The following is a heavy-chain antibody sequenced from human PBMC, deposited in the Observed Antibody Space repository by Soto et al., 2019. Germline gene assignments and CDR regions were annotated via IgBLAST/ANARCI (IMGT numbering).Heavy chain of an antibody. V-gene: IGHV3-53*04. CDR2: IFSGGST. CDR3: KSRDY. CDR1: EFSVSDNY. J-gene: IGHJ4*02. Sequence: EVQLVEAGGGLVLPGGSLRLACAASEFSVSDNYMNWVRQAPGKGLEWVAVIFSGGSTNYADSVKGRFTISRLKSENTLYLKMSGLRPEDTAVYFCKSRDYWGRGTLVTVSS.